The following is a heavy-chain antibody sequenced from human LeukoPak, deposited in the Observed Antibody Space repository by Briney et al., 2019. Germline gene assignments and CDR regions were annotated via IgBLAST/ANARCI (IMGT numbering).Heavy chain of an antibody. V-gene: IGHV3-48*03. CDR3: ARGRRYCSGGSCYSYAFDI. J-gene: IGHJ3*02. CDR1: GFTFSSYE. CDR2: ISSSGSTI. Sequence: PGGSLRLSCAASGFTFSSYEMNWVRQAPGQGLEWVSYISSSGSTIYYADSMKGRFTISRDNAKNSLYLQMNSLRAEDTAVYYCARGRRYCSGGSCYSYAFDIWGQGTMVTASS. D-gene: IGHD2-15*01.